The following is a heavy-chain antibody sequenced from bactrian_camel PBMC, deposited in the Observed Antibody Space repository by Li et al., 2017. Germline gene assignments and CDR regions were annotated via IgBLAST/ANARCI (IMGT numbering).Heavy chain of an antibody. CDR2: INTRGDKT. D-gene: IGHD3*01. CDR1: GFTFSINA. V-gene: IGHV3S31*01. Sequence: VQLVESGGGLVQPGGSLRLSCAASGFTFSINAMNWVRQAPGKGLEWVSSINTRGDKTYYADSVKGRFTISRDNAKNTLYLQLNSLKIEDTAVYYCALGSSRQATMTARGKGTQVTVS. J-gene: IGHJ4*01.